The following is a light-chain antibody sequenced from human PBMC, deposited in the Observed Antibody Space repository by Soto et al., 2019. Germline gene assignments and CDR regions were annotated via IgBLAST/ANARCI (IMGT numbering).Light chain of an antibody. V-gene: IGLV2-14*01. Sequence: QSALTQPASVSGSPGQSITISCTGTSGDIGAYIYVSWYQHHPGKAPKLMIYEVNNRPSGVSNRFSGSTSGNTASLTISGLQAEDEADYYCSSYTSSSTVIFGGGTKVTVL. CDR2: EVN. CDR1: SGDIGAYIY. J-gene: IGLJ2*01. CDR3: SSYTSSSTVI.